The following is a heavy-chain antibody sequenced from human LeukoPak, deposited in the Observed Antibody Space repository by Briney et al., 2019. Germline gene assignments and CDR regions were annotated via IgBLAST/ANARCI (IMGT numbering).Heavy chain of an antibody. D-gene: IGHD3-22*01. Sequence: SETLCLTCAVYGGSFSGYYWSWIRQPPGKGLEWIGEINHSGSTNYNPSLKSRVTVSVDTSKNQFSLKLNSVTAADTAVYYCASGQTPMIDIWGQGTMVTVSS. V-gene: IGHV4-34*01. CDR3: ASGQTPMIDI. CDR2: INHSGST. J-gene: IGHJ3*02. CDR1: GGSFSGYY.